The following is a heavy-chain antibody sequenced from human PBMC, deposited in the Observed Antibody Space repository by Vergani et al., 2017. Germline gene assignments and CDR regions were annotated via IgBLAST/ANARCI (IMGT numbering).Heavy chain of an antibody. J-gene: IGHJ5*01. CDR3: ARERRSRCSRSWGNWFDP. Sequence: QVQLQQSGPGLVKLSQTLSLTCAISGDSVSSNSAAWNWIRQSPSRGLEWLGRTYYRSKWYNDYAVSVKSRITINPATTKNQFSLQLNSVTPEDTAVYYCARERRSRCSRSWGNWFDPWGQGTLVTVSS. CDR1: GDSVSSNSAA. CDR2: TYYRSKWYN. D-gene: IGHD6-13*01. V-gene: IGHV6-1*01.